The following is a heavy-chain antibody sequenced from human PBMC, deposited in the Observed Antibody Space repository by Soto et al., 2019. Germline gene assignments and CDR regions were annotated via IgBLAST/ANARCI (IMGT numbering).Heavy chain of an antibody. CDR3: ARDYLVPAAMSTPYYYYYGMDV. CDR2: IYYSGST. Sequence: SETLSLTCTVSGGSISSGDYYWSWIRQPPGKGLEWIGYIYYSGSTYYNPSLKSRVTISVDTSKNQFSLKLSSVTAADTAVYYCARDYLVPAAMSTPYYYYYGMDVWGQGTTVTVSS. J-gene: IGHJ6*02. V-gene: IGHV4-30-4*01. D-gene: IGHD2-2*01. CDR1: GGSISSGDYY.